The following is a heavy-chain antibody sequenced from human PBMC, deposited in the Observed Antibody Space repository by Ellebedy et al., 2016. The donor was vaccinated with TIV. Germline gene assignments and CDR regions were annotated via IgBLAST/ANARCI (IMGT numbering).Heavy chain of an antibody. J-gene: IGHJ4*02. CDR1: GFTFHDYA. CDR3: AKLAGRGKHPFDY. Sequence: SLKISCAASGFTFHDYAMHWVRQAPGKGLEWVSGISWDSGSIVYADSVKGRFTTSRDNAKNSLYLQMNSLRPEDTALYYCAKLAGRGKHPFDYWGQGTLVTVSS. V-gene: IGHV3-9*01. CDR2: ISWDSGSI. D-gene: IGHD4-23*01.